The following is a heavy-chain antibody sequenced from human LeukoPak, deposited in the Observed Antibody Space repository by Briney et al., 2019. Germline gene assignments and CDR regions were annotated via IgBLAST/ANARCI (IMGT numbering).Heavy chain of an antibody. CDR3: ARAGAPLYYYYGMDV. V-gene: IGHV3-30-3*01. D-gene: IGHD1-26*01. CDR2: ISYDGSNK. Sequence: GGSLRLSCAASGFTFSSYAMHWVRQAPGKGLEWVAVISYDGSNKYYADSVKGRFTISRDNSKNTLYLQMNSLRAEDTAVYYCARAGAPLYYYYGMDVWAKGPRSPSP. J-gene: IGHJ6*02. CDR1: GFTFSSYA.